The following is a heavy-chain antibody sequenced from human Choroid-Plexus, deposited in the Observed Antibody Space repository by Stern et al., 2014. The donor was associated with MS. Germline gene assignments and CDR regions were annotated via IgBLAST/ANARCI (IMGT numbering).Heavy chain of an antibody. V-gene: IGHV3-30*18. CDR1: GFTFGSCA. J-gene: IGHJ5*02. CDR2: VSYDRSNK. D-gene: IGHD2/OR15-2a*01. CDR3: AKDRQYLTYFFDH. Sequence: QLVQSGGGVVQPGRPLRLSCVASGFTFGSCAMHWVRQAPGKGLEWVAGVSYDRSNKYYADSVKGRFTISRDNSQNTLYMQMSSLRPEDTAVYYCAKDRQYLTYFFDHWGQGSLVTVSS.